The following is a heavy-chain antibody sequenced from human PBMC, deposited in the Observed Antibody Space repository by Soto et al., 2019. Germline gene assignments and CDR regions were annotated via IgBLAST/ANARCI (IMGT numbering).Heavy chain of an antibody. Sequence: QVQLVESGGGVVQPGRSLRLSCAASGFTFSSYAMHWVRQAPGKGLEWVAVISYDGSNKYYADSVKGRFTISRDNSKSTRYLQMDSLRAEDTAVYYCARDGDTAMANYYYDYGMDVWGQGTTVTVSS. J-gene: IGHJ6*02. D-gene: IGHD5-18*01. CDR1: GFTFSSYA. V-gene: IGHV3-30-3*01. CDR2: ISYDGSNK. CDR3: ARDGDTAMANYYYDYGMDV.